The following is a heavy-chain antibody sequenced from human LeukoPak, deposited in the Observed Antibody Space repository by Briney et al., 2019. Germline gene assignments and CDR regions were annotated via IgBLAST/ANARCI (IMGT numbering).Heavy chain of an antibody. D-gene: IGHD3-9*01. V-gene: IGHV4-59*01. J-gene: IGHJ4*02. CDR3: ASSGFPPYYFDY. Sequence: SETLSLPCTVSGGSISSYFWSWIRQPPGKGLEWIGYIYYSGSTNYNPSLKSRVTISVDTSKNQFSLKLSSVTAADTAVYYCASSGFPPYYFDYWGQGTLVTVSS. CDR2: IYYSGST. CDR1: GGSISSYF.